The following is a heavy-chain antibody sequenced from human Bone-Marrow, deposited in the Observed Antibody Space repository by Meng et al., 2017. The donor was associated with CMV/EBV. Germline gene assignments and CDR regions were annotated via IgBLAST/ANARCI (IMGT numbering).Heavy chain of an antibody. CDR3: ARDLRGHIPLDY. J-gene: IGHJ4*02. V-gene: IGHV1-2*02. Sequence: ASVKVSCKASGYTFTGYYIHWVRQAPGQGLEWMGWINPNSGDTKSAQTFQGRVTMTRDTSINTVYVELLRLTSNDTATYYCARDLRGHIPLDYWGQGTLVTVSS. CDR1: GYTFTGYY. D-gene: IGHD2-21*01. CDR2: INPNSGDT.